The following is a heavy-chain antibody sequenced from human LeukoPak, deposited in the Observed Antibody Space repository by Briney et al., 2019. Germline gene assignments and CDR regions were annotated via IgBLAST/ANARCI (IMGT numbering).Heavy chain of an antibody. J-gene: IGHJ4*02. V-gene: IGHV1-46*01. CDR1: GYTFTSYY. CDR2: INPSGDIT. CDR3: ASEIMVRGAMRRYYFDY. Sequence: ASVKVSCKASGYTFTSYYIHWVRQAPGQGLEWMGIINPSGDITSYAQKFQGRVTLTRDTSTSTGYMEVSSLRSEDTAVYYCASEIMVRGAMRRYYFDYWGQGTLVTVPS. D-gene: IGHD3-10*01.